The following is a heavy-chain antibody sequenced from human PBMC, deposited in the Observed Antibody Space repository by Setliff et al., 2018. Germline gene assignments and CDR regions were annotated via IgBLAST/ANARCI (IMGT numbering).Heavy chain of an antibody. Sequence: SVKVSCKASGGTFSSYAITWVRQAPGQGLEWMGGIIPIFGTANYAQKFQGRVTITADQSTRTAYMELSSLRSEDTAVYYCAKVNNRFWSGYYPYYYGMDVWGQGTTVTVSS. CDR1: GGTFSSYA. CDR2: IIPIFGTA. CDR3: AKVNNRFWSGYYPYYYGMDV. D-gene: IGHD3-3*01. V-gene: IGHV1-69*13. J-gene: IGHJ6*02.